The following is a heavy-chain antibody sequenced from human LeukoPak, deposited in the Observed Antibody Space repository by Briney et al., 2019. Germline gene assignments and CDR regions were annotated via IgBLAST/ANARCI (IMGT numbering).Heavy chain of an antibody. CDR1: GYTFTGYY. V-gene: IGHV1-2*02. CDR3: ASAHSSSWWDAFDI. Sequence: ASVKVSCKASGYTFTGYYIHWVRQAPGQGLEWMGWINPNSGGTNYAQKFQGRVTMTRDTSISTAYMELSRLRSDDTAVYYCASAHSSSWWDAFDIWGQGTMVTVSS. D-gene: IGHD6-13*01. J-gene: IGHJ3*02. CDR2: INPNSGGT.